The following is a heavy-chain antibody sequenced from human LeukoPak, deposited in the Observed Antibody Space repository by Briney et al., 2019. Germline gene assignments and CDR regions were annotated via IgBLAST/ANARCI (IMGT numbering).Heavy chain of an antibody. CDR2: IKGKPDGGAI. V-gene: IGHV3-15*01. J-gene: IGHJ4*02. CDR3: TTDPRY. CDR1: GLGRSFKETW. Sequence: GGSPRLSCSASGLGRSFKETWMSWVRRAPGKGLEWIGRIKGKPDGGAIDYIAPVRGRFSISRDDSKNLVFLQMDSLKIEDTAVYYCTTDPRYWGQGTMVTVSS.